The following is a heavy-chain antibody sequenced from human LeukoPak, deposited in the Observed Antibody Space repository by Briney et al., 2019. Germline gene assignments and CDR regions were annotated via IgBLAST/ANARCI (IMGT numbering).Heavy chain of an antibody. CDR1: GFTFSSYA. Sequence: GGSLRISCAASGFTFSSYAMSWVRQAPGNGLEWVSAISGSGGSTYYADSVKGRFTISRDNSKNTLYLQMNSLRAEDTAVYYRAKLPKVGATVFIPKHFPYYFDYWGQGTLVTVSS. D-gene: IGHD1-26*01. J-gene: IGHJ4*02. CDR2: ISGSGGST. CDR3: AKLPKVGATVFIPKHFPYYFDY. V-gene: IGHV3-23*01.